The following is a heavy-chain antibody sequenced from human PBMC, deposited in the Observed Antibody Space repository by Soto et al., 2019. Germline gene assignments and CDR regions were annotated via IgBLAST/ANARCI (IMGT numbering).Heavy chain of an antibody. CDR2: ISAYNGNT. V-gene: IGHV1-18*01. J-gene: IGHJ6*02. D-gene: IGHD1-1*01. Sequence: ASVKVSCKASGYTFTSYGISWVRQAPGQGLEWMGWISAYNGNTNYAQKLQGRVTMTTDTSTSTAYMELRSLRSDDTAVYYCERYVLLGTGIYYYYGMDVWGQGTTVTVSS. CDR1: GYTFTSYG. CDR3: ERYVLLGTGIYYYYGMDV.